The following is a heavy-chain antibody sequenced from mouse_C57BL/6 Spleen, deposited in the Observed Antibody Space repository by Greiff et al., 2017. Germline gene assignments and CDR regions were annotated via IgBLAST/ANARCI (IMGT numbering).Heavy chain of an antibody. CDR3: ARAAYYSNYEAEYFDD. CDR1: GFTFSSYG. D-gene: IGHD2-5*01. V-gene: IGHV5-6*02. CDR2: ISSGGSYT. J-gene: IGHJ2*01. Sequence: EVMLVESGGDLVKPGGSLKLSCAASGFTFSSYGMSWVRQTPDKRLEWVATISSGGSYTYYPDSVKGRFTISRDNAKNTLYLQMSSLKSEDTAMYYCARAAYYSNYEAEYFDDWGQGATLTVA.